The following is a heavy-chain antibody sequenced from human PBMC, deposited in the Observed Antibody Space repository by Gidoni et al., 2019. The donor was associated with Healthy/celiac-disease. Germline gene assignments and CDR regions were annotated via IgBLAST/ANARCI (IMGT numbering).Heavy chain of an antibody. D-gene: IGHD2-15*01. J-gene: IGHJ4*02. V-gene: IGHV3-48*03. Sequence: EVQLVESGGGLVQPGGSLRLSCAASGFTFSSSDMNWVRQAPGKGLEWVSYISSSGSTIYYADSVKGRFTISRDNAKNSLYLQMNSLRAEDTAVYYCARSPVGYCSGGSCYDYFDYWGQGTLVTVSS. CDR3: ARSPVGYCSGGSCYDYFDY. CDR1: GFTFSSSD. CDR2: ISSSGSTI.